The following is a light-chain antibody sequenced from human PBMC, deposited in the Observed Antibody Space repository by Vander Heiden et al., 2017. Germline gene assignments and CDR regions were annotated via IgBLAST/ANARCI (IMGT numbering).Light chain of an antibody. J-gene: IGKJ1*01. CDR1: QNIVTF. CDR3: QQTDSTQWT. V-gene: IGKV1-39*01. Sequence: DLQMTQSPTSLSAFVGDRVTITCRASQNIVTFFTWYQQKPGKAPKLLIYAASTLQSGVPSRFSGSGSGTDFTLTITSLQPEDIATYYCQQTDSTQWTFGQGTKVEI. CDR2: AAS.